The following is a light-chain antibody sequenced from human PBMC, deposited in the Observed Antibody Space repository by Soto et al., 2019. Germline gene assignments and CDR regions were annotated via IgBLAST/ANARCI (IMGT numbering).Light chain of an antibody. CDR3: QKYDRSPFT. Sequence: DIQMTQSPSSLSASVGDRVTITCRASQGISNYLAWYQQKPGKVPKLLVYAASTVQSGVPSRFSGSGSGTDFNLTITSLQPDDVATYYCQKYDRSPFTFGPGTTVYIK. CDR2: AAS. J-gene: IGKJ3*01. CDR1: QGISNY. V-gene: IGKV1-27*01.